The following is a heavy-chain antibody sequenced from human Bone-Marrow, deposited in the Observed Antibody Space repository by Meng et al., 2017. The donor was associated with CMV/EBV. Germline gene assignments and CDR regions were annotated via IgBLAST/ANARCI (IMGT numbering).Heavy chain of an antibody. Sequence: SETLSLTCAVYGGSFSGYYWSWIRQPPGKGLEWIGEINHSGSTNYNPSLKSRVTISVDTSKNQFSLKLSSVTAADTAVYYCARVRVPAATRYWFDPWGQRTLVTVSS. J-gene: IGHJ5*02. V-gene: IGHV4-34*01. CDR3: ARVRVPAATRYWFDP. CDR1: GGSFSGYY. D-gene: IGHD2-2*01. CDR2: INHSGST.